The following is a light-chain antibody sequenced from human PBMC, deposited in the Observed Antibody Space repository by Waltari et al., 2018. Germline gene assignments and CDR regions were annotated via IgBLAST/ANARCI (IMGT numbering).Light chain of an antibody. J-gene: IGLJ3*02. Sequence: QSALTQPASVSGSPGQSITISCTGTSSDVGSYNLFSWYQQHPGQAPKLRVYEVIKRPPGFSNRFSGSKSGNTASLTISGLQAEDEADYYCCSYAGSSSWVFGGGTKLTVL. CDR1: SSDVGSYNL. CDR2: EVI. CDR3: CSYAGSSSWV. V-gene: IGLV2-23*02.